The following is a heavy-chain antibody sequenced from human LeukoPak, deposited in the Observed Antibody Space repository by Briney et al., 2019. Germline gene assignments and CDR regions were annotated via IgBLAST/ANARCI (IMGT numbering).Heavy chain of an antibody. D-gene: IGHD5-12*01. V-gene: IGHV3-21*01. CDR3: ARNSGYTPDFDY. CDR1: GFTFSSYS. J-gene: IGHJ4*02. CDR2: ISSSSSYI. Sequence: PGGSLRLSCAASGFTFSSYSMNWVRQAPGKGLEWVSSISSSSSYIYYADSVKSRFTISRDNAKNSLYLQMNSLRAEDTAVYYCARNSGYTPDFDYWGQGTLVTVSS.